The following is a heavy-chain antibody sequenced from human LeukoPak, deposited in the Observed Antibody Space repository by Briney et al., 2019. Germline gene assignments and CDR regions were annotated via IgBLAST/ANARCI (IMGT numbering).Heavy chain of an antibody. CDR1: GFTFSNAG. V-gene: IGHV3-74*01. CDR3: AREILEPGKTHEY. Sequence: PGGSLRPSCTASGFTFSNAGMNWVRQAPGKGLEWVSRINNDGTATFFADSVKGRFTISRDNAKNTLYLQMDSLRAEDTAMYYCAREILEPGKTHEYWGQGTLVTVSS. CDR2: INNDGTAT. J-gene: IGHJ4*02. D-gene: IGHD1-1*01.